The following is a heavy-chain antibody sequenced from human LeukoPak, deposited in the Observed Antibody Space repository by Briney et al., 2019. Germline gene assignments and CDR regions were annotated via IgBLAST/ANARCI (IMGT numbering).Heavy chain of an antibody. D-gene: IGHD2-2*02. Sequence: SSETLSLTCTVSGGSVSSYSWSWIRQPPGKGLEWIGYFYYSGSTNYNPSLKSRVTISVGTSKSQFSLNLTSVTAADTAVYYCARTRSQAISAQYFDYWGQGTLVTVSS. CDR2: FYYSGST. J-gene: IGHJ4*02. V-gene: IGHV4-59*08. CDR1: GGSVSSYS. CDR3: ARTRSQAISAQYFDY.